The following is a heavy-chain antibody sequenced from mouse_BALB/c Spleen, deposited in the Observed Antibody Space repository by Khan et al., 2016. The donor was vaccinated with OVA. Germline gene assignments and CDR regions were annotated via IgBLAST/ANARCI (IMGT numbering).Heavy chain of an antibody. V-gene: IGHV3-2*02. Sequence: EVQLVESGPGLVKPSQSLSLTCTVTGYSITSGYAWNWIRQFPGNKLEWMGYISYSGVTSYTPSLKSRISITGDTSKNQFFLQLNSVTTEDAATYYCARRNYYGYYFDYWGQGTTLTVSS. D-gene: IGHD1-1*01. CDR1: GYSITSGYA. CDR2: ISYSGVT. J-gene: IGHJ2*01. CDR3: ARRNYYGYYFDY.